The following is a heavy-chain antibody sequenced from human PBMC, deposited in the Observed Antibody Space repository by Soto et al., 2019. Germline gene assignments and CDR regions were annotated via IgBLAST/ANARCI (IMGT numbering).Heavy chain of an antibody. CDR2: IYYSGTT. CDR3: ARHFSVDYFVY. V-gene: IGHV4-39*01. CDR1: GDSITSNSYF. Sequence: SETLSLTCTVSGDSITSNSYFWAWIRQPPGKGLERIGSIYYSGTTYYNPSLKSRVTISVDRSKNQFSLKLSSVTAADTAVYYCARHFSVDYFVYWGQGALVTVSS. J-gene: IGHJ4*02.